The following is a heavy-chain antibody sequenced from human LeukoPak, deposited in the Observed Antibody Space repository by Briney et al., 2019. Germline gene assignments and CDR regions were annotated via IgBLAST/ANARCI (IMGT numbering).Heavy chain of an antibody. Sequence: GASVKVSCKASGYTFTSYDINWVRQATGQGLEWMGWMNPNSGNTGYAQKFQGRVTITRNTSISTAYMELSSLRSEDTAVYYCARVGVTIFGVDTGLDYWGQGTLVTVSS. CDR3: ARVGVTIFGVDTGLDY. V-gene: IGHV1-8*03. CDR1: GYTFTSYD. D-gene: IGHD3-3*01. CDR2: MNPNSGNT. J-gene: IGHJ4*02.